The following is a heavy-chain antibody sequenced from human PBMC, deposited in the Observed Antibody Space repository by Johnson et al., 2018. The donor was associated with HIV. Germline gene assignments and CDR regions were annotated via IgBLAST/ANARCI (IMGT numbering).Heavy chain of an antibody. D-gene: IGHD3-10*01. V-gene: IGHV3-30*14. CDR1: GFTFSSYA. Sequence: QVQLVESGGGVVQPGRSLRLSCAASGFTFSSYAMHWVRQAPGKGLEWVAVISYDGSNKYYADSVKGRFTLSRDNSKNTMYLQMGRLRVEDMAVYYCARDVASVYGSGDHAFDIWGQGTMVTVSS. J-gene: IGHJ3*02. CDR3: ARDVASVYGSGDHAFDI. CDR2: ISYDGSNK.